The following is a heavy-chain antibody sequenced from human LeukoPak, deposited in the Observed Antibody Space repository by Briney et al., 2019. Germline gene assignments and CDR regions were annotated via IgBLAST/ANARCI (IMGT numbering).Heavy chain of an antibody. Sequence: SSETLSLTCTVSGGSISSYYWSWIRQPPGKGLEWIGYIYYSGSTNYNPSLKSRVTISVDTSKNQFSLKLSSVTAADTAVYYCARGRITMVRGVIINRRGYYYMDVWGKGTTVTVSS. D-gene: IGHD3-10*01. J-gene: IGHJ6*03. V-gene: IGHV4-59*08. CDR3: ARGRITMVRGVIINRRGYYYMDV. CDR1: GGSISSYY. CDR2: IYYSGST.